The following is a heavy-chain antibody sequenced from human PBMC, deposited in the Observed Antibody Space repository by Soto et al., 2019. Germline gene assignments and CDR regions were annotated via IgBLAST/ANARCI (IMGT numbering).Heavy chain of an antibody. CDR1: GFTFSSYA. CDR2: ISGSGGST. V-gene: IGHV3-23*01. D-gene: IGHD3-16*01. CDR3: APRRLKGDSTGGSYYYYMDV. Sequence: EVQLLESGGGLVQPGGSLRLSCAASGFTFSSYAMSWVRQAPGKGLEWVSAISGSGGSTYYADSVKGRFTISRDNSKNTLYLQMNSLRAEHTAVYYCAPRRLKGDSTGGSYYYYMDVWGKGTTVTVSS. J-gene: IGHJ6*03.